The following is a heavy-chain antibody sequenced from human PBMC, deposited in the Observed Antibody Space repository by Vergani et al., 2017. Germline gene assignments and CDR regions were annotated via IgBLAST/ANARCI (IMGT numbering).Heavy chain of an antibody. Sequence: EVQLEESGGGLVLPGRSLRLPCVAFGFTSAGYAMHWVRQAPGKGLEWVSGISWNSNSIGYADSVKGRFTISRDNAKNSLYLQMNSLRAEDTALYYCAKDLGTAAGGGWFDPWGQGTLVSVSS. CDR2: ISWNSNSI. CDR3: AKDLGTAAGGGWFDP. J-gene: IGHJ5*02. D-gene: IGHD3-10*01. CDR1: GFTSAGYA. V-gene: IGHV3-9*02.